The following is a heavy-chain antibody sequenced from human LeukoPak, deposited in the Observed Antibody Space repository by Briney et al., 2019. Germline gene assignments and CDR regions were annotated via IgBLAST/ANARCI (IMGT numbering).Heavy chain of an antibody. J-gene: IGHJ4*02. V-gene: IGHV3-30-3*01. D-gene: IGHD1-26*01. CDR1: GFTFNIYA. CDR2: ISYDGSKT. Sequence: PGRSLRLSCAASGFTFNIYAMHWVRQAPGKGLEWEAVISYDGSKTYYADSVKGRFTISRDNSKNTLYLQMNSLRAEDTALYYCARTMYITGSSDFDYWGQGTLVTVSS. CDR3: ARTMYITGSSDFDY.